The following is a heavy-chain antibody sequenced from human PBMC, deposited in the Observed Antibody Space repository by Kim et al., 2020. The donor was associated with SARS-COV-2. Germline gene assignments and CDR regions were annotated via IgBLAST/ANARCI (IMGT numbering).Heavy chain of an antibody. J-gene: IGHJ4*02. CDR1: GYTFTSYY. V-gene: IGHV1-46*01. CDR3: ARAEDIVVVVAAFDY. Sequence: ASVKVSCKASGYTFTSYYMHWVRQAPGQGLEWMGIINPSGGSTSYAQKFQGRVTMTRDTSTSTVYMELSSLRSEDTAVYYCARAEDIVVVVAAFDYWGQGTLVTVSS. D-gene: IGHD2-15*01. CDR2: INPSGGST.